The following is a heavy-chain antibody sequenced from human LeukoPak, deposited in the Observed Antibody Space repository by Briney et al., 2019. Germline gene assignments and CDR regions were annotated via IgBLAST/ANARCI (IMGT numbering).Heavy chain of an antibody. CDR1: GFSFSSYG. CDR2: ISYDGSNR. CDR3: ATVRGSDWYMDY. Sequence: PGGSLRLSCAASGFSFSSYGMHWVRQAPGKGPEWVAIISYDGSNRYYADSVKGRFTISRDNFKNALYLQMKNLRAEDTAVYYCATVRGSDWYMDYWGQGTLVTVSS. V-gene: IGHV3-30-3*01. D-gene: IGHD6-19*01. J-gene: IGHJ4*02.